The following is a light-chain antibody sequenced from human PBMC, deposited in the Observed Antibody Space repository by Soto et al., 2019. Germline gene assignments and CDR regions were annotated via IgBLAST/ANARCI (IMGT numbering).Light chain of an antibody. CDR3: QQYNNWPPGRT. J-gene: IGKJ1*01. Sequence: ELVMTQSPATLSVYPGERATLSCRASQSVSSNLAWYQQKPGQAPRLLIYGASTRATGIPARFSGSGSGTEFTLTISSLQSEDFAVYYCQQYNNWPPGRTFGQGTKVDIK. CDR2: GAS. CDR1: QSVSSN. V-gene: IGKV3-15*01.